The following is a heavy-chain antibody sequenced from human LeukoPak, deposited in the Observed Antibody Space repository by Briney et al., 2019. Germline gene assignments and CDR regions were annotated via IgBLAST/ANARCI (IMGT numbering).Heavy chain of an antibody. V-gene: IGHV1-69*06. D-gene: IGHD6-6*01. CDR2: IIPIFGTA. Sequence: GASVKVSCKASGGTFSSYAISWVRQAPGQGLEWMGGIIPIFGTANYAQKFQGRVTITADKSTSTAYMELSSLRSEDTAVYYCASGSPGVSSSAWGYWGQGTLVTVSS. J-gene: IGHJ4*02. CDR3: ASGSPGVSSSAWGY. CDR1: GGTFSSYA.